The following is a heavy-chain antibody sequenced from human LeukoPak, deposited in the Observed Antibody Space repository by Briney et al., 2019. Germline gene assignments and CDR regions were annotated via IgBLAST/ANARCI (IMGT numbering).Heavy chain of an antibody. V-gene: IGHV4-34*01. Sequence: PSETLSLTCAVYGGSFSGYYWSWIRQPPGKGLEWIGEINHSGSTNNNPSLKSRVTISVDTSKNQFSLKLSSVTAADTAVYYCARGGGYDILTGPYYFDYWGQGTLVTVSS. CDR1: GGSFSGYY. CDR2: INHSGST. J-gene: IGHJ4*02. D-gene: IGHD3-9*01. CDR3: ARGGGYDILTGPYYFDY.